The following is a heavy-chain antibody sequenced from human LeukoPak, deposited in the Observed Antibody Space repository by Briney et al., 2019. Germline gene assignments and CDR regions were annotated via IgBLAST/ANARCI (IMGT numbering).Heavy chain of an antibody. CDR1: GLTFSSYA. CDR3: ARGISSGWYRAGAFLFDY. Sequence: GGSLRLSCAASGLTFSSYAMHWVRQAPGKGLEWVAVISYDGSNKYYADSVKGRFTISRDNSKNTLYLQMNSLRAEDTAVYYCARGISSGWYRAGAFLFDYWGQGTLVTVSS. D-gene: IGHD6-19*01. CDR2: ISYDGSNK. J-gene: IGHJ4*02. V-gene: IGHV3-30*04.